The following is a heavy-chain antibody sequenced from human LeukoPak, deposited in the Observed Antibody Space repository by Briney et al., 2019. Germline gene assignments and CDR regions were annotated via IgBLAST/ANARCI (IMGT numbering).Heavy chain of an antibody. CDR2: IKQDGSEK. V-gene: IGHV3-7*01. CDR3: ARDPVRGAVAPGSLDY. D-gene: IGHD6-19*01. CDR1: GFTFSSYW. J-gene: IGHJ4*02. Sequence: GGSLRLSCSASGFTFSSYWMSWVRQAPGKGLEWVANIKQDGSEKYYVDSVKGRFTISRDNAKNSLYLQMNSLRAEDTAVYYCARDPVRGAVAPGSLDYWGQGTLVTVSS.